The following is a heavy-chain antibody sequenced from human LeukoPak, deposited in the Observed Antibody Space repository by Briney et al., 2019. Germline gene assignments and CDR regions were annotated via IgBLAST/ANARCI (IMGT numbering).Heavy chain of an antibody. V-gene: IGHV4-39*07. CDR1: GGSISSSSYY. CDR3: ARDVTENEQQLLHWGFRSPNWFDP. Sequence: SETLSLTCTVSGGSISSSSYYWGWIRQPPGKGLGWIGSIYYSGSTYYKLSLKSRVTISVDTSKNQFSLKLRSVTAADTAVYYCARDVTENEQQLLHWGFRSPNWFDPWGQGTLVTVSS. CDR2: IYYSGST. D-gene: IGHD6-13*01. J-gene: IGHJ5*02.